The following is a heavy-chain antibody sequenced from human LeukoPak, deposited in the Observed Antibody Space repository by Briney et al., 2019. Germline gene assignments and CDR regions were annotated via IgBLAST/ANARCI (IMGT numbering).Heavy chain of an antibody. D-gene: IGHD3-3*01. CDR3: ARAHGNYDFWSGYLYYMDV. CDR2: IKQDGSEK. V-gene: IGHV3-7*01. J-gene: IGHJ6*03. CDR1: GFTFSSYW. Sequence: GGPLRLSCAASGFTFSSYWMSWVRQAPGKGLEWVANIKQDGSEKYYVDSVKGRFTISRDNAKNSLYLQMNSLRAEDTAVYYCARAHGNYDFWSGYLYYMDVWGKGTTVTVSS.